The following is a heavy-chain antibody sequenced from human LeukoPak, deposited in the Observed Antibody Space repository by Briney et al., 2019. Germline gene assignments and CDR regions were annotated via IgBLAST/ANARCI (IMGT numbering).Heavy chain of an antibody. D-gene: IGHD3-9*01. Sequence: SETLSLTCAVSGYSIGSGYYWGWIRQPPGKGLEWIGSIYHSGSIYYNPSLKSRVTISVDTSKNQFSLKLSSVTAADTAVYYCARGPRSSYYDILTGFPYYMDVWGKGTTVTVSS. J-gene: IGHJ6*03. CDR3: ARGPRSSYYDILTGFPYYMDV. V-gene: IGHV4-38-2*01. CDR1: GYSIGSGYY. CDR2: IYHSGSI.